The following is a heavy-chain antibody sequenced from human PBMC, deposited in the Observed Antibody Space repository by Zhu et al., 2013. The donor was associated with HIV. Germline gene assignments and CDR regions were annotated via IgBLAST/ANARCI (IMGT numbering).Heavy chain of an antibody. D-gene: IGHD3-10*01. V-gene: IGHV1-69*01. CDR3: ARDSRMVRGVMFYYMDV. J-gene: IGHJ6*03. CDR1: GGTFSSYA. CDR2: IIPIFGTA. Sequence: VQLVQSGAEVKKPGSSVKVSCKASGGTFSSYAISWVRQAPGQGLEWMGGIIPIFGTANYAQKFQGRVTITADESTSTAYMELSSLRSEDTAVYYCARDSRMVRGVMFYYMDVWGKGTTVTVSS.